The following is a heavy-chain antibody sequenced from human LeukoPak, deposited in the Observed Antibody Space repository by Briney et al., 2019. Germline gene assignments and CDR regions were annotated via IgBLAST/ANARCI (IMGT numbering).Heavy chain of an antibody. CDR1: GFTFTSSA. CDR3: AADRGSGWKYYYYGMDV. D-gene: IGHD6-19*01. V-gene: IGHV1-58*02. J-gene: IGHJ6*02. Sequence: EASVKVSRKASGFTFTSSAMQWVRQARGQRLEWIGWIVVGSGNTNYAQKFQERVTITRDMSTSTAYMELSSLRSEDTAVYYCAADRGSGWKYYYYGMDVWGQGTTVTVSS. CDR2: IVVGSGNT.